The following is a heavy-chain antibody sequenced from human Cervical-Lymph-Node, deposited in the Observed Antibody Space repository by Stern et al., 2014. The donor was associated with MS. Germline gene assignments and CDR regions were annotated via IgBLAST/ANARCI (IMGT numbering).Heavy chain of an antibody. V-gene: IGHV3-48*01. CDR2: ITKTSGPI. Sequence: EVQLVQSGGGLVQPGESLRLSCAATGFNFSSYSLNWVRQAPGQGLEWISYITKTSGPIFYADSVKGRFTVSRDNAKNLLFLQMTSLRAEDTAVYYCAGDPDYFD. CDR3: AGDPDYFD. CDR1: GFNFSSYS. J-gene: IGHJ4*01.